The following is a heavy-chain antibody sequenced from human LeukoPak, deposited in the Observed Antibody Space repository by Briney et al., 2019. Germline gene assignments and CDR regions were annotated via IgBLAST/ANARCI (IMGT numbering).Heavy chain of an antibody. D-gene: IGHD6-19*01. Sequence: SETLSLTCTVSGGSINSYYWSWIRQPPGKGLEWIGQTYYSGSTNYNPSLKSRATISVDKSKNQFSLKLSSVTTADTAVYYCARGTRSSGWYYFDYWGQGTLVTVSS. CDR1: GGSINSYY. CDR3: ARGTRSSGWYYFDY. CDR2: TYYSGST. J-gene: IGHJ4*02. V-gene: IGHV4-59*01.